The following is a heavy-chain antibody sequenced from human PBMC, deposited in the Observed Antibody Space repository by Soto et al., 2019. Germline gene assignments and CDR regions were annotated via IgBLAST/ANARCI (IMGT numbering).Heavy chain of an antibody. Sequence: GGSLRLSCAASGFTFSSYAMSWVRQAPGKGLEWVSAISGSGGSTYYADSVKGRFTISRDNSKNTLYLQMNSLRAEDTAVYYCATAGQERNYSSWYVRFDYWGQGTLVTVSS. D-gene: IGHD6-13*01. CDR1: GFTFSSYA. V-gene: IGHV3-23*01. CDR2: ISGSGGST. CDR3: ATAGQERNYSSWYVRFDY. J-gene: IGHJ4*02.